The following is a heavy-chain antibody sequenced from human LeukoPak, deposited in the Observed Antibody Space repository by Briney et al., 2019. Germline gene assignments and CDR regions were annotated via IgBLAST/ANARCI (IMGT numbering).Heavy chain of an antibody. V-gene: IGHV4-61*02. Sequence: PSETLSLTCTVSGGSISSGSYYWSWIRQPAGKGLEWIGRIYTSGSTNYNPSLKSRVTISVDTSKNQFSLKLSSVTAADTAVYYCARGYTMNAFDIWGQGTMVTVSS. CDR1: GGSISSGSYY. J-gene: IGHJ3*02. CDR2: IYTSGST. D-gene: IGHD3-22*01. CDR3: ARGYTMNAFDI.